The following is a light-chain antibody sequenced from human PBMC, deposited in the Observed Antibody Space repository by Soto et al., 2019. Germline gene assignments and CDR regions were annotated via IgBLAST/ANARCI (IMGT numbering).Light chain of an antibody. J-gene: IGKJ1*01. CDR1: QSITDW. CDR2: KAS. V-gene: IGKV1-5*03. Sequence: DIQMTQSPSTLSASVGDRVTITCRASQSITDWLAWYQQKPGKAPKFLIYKASNLEGGVPSRFSGSGSGTAITVTISSVQPDDFAAYYCEYWDNYSWTFGQGTKVEIK. CDR3: EYWDNYSWT.